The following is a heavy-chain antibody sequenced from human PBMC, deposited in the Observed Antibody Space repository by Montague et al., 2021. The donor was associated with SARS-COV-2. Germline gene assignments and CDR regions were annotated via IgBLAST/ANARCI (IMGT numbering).Heavy chain of an antibody. Sequence: SETLSLTCAVYGGSFSGYYWCWIRQPPGKGLEWIGEINNSGSTNYNPSLKSRVTISLDTSKNQFSLKLSSVTAADTAVYYCARGRSETIILVVVPLYYNYMDVWGKGTTVTVSS. CDR2: INNSGST. J-gene: IGHJ6*03. V-gene: IGHV4-34*01. CDR3: ARGRSETIILVVVPLYYNYMDV. CDR1: GGSFSGYY. D-gene: IGHD3-22*01.